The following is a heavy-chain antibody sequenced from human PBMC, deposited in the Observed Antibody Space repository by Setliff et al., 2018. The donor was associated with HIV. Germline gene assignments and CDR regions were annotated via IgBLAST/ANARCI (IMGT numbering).Heavy chain of an antibody. Sequence: SETLSLTCTVSGDSVSSASYYWSWIRQPPGKGLEWIGYIYCSGTTKYNPSLKSRVTISVDTSKNQFSLKLSSVTAADTAVYYCASEAWTSYRSSSGYYYYMDVWGKGTTVTVSS. J-gene: IGHJ6*03. V-gene: IGHV4-61*01. CDR1: GDSVSSASYY. CDR3: ASEAWTSYRSSSGYYYYMDV. D-gene: IGHD6-6*01. CDR2: IYCSGTT.